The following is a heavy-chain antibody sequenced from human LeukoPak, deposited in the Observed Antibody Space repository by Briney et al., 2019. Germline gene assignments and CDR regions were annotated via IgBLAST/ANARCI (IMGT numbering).Heavy chain of an antibody. D-gene: IGHD2-2*01. CDR1: GYSISSGYY. J-gene: IGHJ4*02. CDR2: IYHSGST. Sequence: SETLSLTCTVSGYSISSGYYWGWIRQPPGKGLEWIGSIYHSGSTYYNPSLKSRVTISVDTSKNQFSLKLSSVTAADTAVYYCARDTVVVSAVEWVRWGQGTLVTVSS. CDR3: ARDTVVVSAVEWVR. V-gene: IGHV4-38-2*02.